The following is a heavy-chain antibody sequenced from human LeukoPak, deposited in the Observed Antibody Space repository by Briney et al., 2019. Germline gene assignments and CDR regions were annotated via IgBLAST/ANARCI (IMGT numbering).Heavy chain of an antibody. CDR3: AQEGN. J-gene: IGHJ4*02. Sequence: PGGSLRLSCVASGFSFTANWMSWVRQAPGKGPEWVASIKEDGSEKYYGDSVSGRFTISRDNAKSSLYLQMNSLRVEDTAVYHCAQEGNWGQGTLVTVSS. V-gene: IGHV3-7*01. CDR1: GFSFTANW. CDR2: IKEDGSEK.